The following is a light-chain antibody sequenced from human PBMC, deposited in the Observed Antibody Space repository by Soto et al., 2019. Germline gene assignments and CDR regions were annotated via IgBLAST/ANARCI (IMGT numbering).Light chain of an antibody. CDR2: GAS. J-gene: IGKJ1*01. V-gene: IGKV3-15*01. Sequence: EIVMTQSPATLSVSPGERAALSCRASQIFGSNLAWYQQKPGQAPRLLIFGASTRATGVPARFSGSASGTEFTLTISNLQSEDFAVYYCQQYYTWPLTFGQGTKVEIK. CDR1: QIFGSN. CDR3: QQYYTWPLT.